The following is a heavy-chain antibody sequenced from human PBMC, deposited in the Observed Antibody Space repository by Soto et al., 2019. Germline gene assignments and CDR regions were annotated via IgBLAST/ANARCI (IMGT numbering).Heavy chain of an antibody. Sequence: LRLSCAASGFTFSHAWMSWVRQAPGKGLEWVGRIKSKADGETKDYGAPVRCRFTISRDDSQDILYLHMNSLRIEDTAVYYCCVIKRRDQYSTSGYWFDPWGPGTLVTVSS. CDR3: CVIKRRDQYSTSGYWFDP. CDR1: GFTFSHAW. CDR2: IKSKADGETK. V-gene: IGHV3-15*01. J-gene: IGHJ5*02. D-gene: IGHD4-4*01.